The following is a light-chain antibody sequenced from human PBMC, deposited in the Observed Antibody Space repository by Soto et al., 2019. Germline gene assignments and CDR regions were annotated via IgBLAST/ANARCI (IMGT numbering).Light chain of an antibody. J-gene: IGKJ5*01. CDR3: QQYNNYST. CDR1: LPISNY. V-gene: IGKV1-27*01. Sequence: DIQMTQSPSTLSASVGDGVTITCRSSLPISNYLAYYQQKPGKIPNLLIYAASTLQAGVPSRLSGSGSGTEFTLTISSLQPDDSATYYCQQYNNYSTFGQGTRLEIK. CDR2: AAS.